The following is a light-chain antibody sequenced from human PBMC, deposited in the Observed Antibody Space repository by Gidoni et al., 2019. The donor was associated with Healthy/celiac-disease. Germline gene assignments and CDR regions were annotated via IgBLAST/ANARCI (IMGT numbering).Light chain of an antibody. CDR3: CSYAGSSTHVV. J-gene: IGLJ2*01. CDR2: EGS. Sequence: QSALTQPASVSGSPGQSITISCTGTRCDVGSYNLVSWYQQHPGKAPKLMIYEGSKRPSGVSNRFSGSKSGNTASLTISGLQAEDEADYYCCSYAGSSTHVVFGGGTKLTVL. CDR1: RCDVGSYNL. V-gene: IGLV2-23*01.